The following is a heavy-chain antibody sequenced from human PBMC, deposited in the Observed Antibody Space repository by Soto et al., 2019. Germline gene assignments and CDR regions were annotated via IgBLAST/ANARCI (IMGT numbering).Heavy chain of an antibody. CDR1: GFTFSTYV. J-gene: IGHJ4*02. V-gene: IGHV3-21*06. D-gene: IGHD2-15*01. Sequence: GGSLRLSCAASGFTFSTYVMHWVRQAPGKGLEWVSSIRSRSDYIYYADSVKCRFTISRDNAQNSLSLQMNSLRADDSAIYYCARDLELGYCNDASCYTGFEYWGQGSQVTVAS. CDR3: ARDLELGYCNDASCYTGFEY. CDR2: IRSRSDYI.